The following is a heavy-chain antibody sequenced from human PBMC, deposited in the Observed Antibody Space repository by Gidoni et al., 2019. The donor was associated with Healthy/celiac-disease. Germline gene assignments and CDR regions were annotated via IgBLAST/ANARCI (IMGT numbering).Heavy chain of an antibody. CDR1: GFTFSDYY. D-gene: IGHD4-17*01. CDR2: ISSSGSTI. J-gene: IGHJ2*01. Sequence: QVQLVESGGGLVTPGGSLRLSCAASGFTFSDYYMSWIRQAPGKGPEWVSYISSSGSTIYYADSVKGRFTISRDNAKNSLYLQMNSLRAEDTAVYYCARGGPPATVTTRGNWYFDLWGRGTLVTVSS. CDR3: ARGGPPATVTTRGNWYFDL. V-gene: IGHV3-11*01.